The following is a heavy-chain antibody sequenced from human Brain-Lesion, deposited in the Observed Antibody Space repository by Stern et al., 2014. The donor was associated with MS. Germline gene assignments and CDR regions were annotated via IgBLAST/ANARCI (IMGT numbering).Heavy chain of an antibody. D-gene: IGHD5-12*01. V-gene: IGHV4-59*01. CDR1: GGSFNHYY. CDR3: ARVGGYRGYERYSLVDYYYGMDV. CDR2: IHYSGST. Sequence: VQLVESGPGLVKPSETLSLTCTVSGGSFNHYYWSWVRQPPGKGLEWIGYIHYSGSTNYNPSLQSRVTISLDTSKNQFSLELSTVTIADTAVYFCARVGGYRGYERYSLVDYYYGMDVWGQGTTVAVSS. J-gene: IGHJ6*02.